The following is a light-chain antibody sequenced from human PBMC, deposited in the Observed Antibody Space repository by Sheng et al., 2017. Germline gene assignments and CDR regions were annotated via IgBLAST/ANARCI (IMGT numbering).Light chain of an antibody. CDR1: SSNIGTNT. CDR2: TNN. CDR3: SVWDDALIGPV. Sequence: QSVLTQPPSASGTPGQRVTISCSGSSSNIGTNTVNWYQHLPGSAPKLLIYTNNKRPSGVPDRFSGSKSGTSASLAISGLQSEDEADYYCSVWDDALIGPVFGGGTKLTVL. V-gene: IGLV1-44*01. J-gene: IGLJ3*02.